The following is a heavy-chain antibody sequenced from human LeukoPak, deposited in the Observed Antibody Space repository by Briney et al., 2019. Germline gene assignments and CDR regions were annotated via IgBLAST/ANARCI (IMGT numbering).Heavy chain of an antibody. D-gene: IGHD3-10*01. Sequence: GGSLRLSCAASGFTFSSYAMHWVRQAPGKGLEYVSAISSNGGSTYYANSVKGRFTISRDNSKNTLYLQMGSLRAEDMAVYYCARAVLLWFGELGYYFDYWGQGALVTVSS. CDR3: ARAVLLWFGELGYYFDY. V-gene: IGHV3-64*01. J-gene: IGHJ4*02. CDR2: ISSNGGST. CDR1: GFTFSSYA.